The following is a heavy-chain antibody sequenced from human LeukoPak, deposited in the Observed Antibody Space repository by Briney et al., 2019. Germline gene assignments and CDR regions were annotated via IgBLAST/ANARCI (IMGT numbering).Heavy chain of an antibody. Sequence: PGGSLRLSCAASGFTFSSYAMSWVRQAPGKGLEWASAISGSGGSTYYADSVKGRFTISRDNSKNTLYLQMNSLRAEDTAVYYCAKDLLQGQLVESDAFDIWGQGTMVTVSS. CDR1: GFTFSSYA. D-gene: IGHD6-6*01. J-gene: IGHJ3*02. CDR2: ISGSGGST. V-gene: IGHV3-23*01. CDR3: AKDLLQGQLVESDAFDI.